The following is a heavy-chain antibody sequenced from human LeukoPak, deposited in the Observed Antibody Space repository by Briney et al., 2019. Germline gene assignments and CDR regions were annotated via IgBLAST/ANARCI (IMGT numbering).Heavy chain of an antibody. CDR1: GFTSNNYA. CDR3: AKSPGQIRLDYFDY. J-gene: IGHJ4*02. CDR2: ISGSGVTT. Sequence: GGSLRLSCAASGFTSNNYAMSWDRQAQGMGLEWVSTISGSGVTTYYADSVRGRFTISRDNTKTTLYLQLDSLRPEDMAIYYCAKSPGQIRLDYFDYWGQGTLVTVSS. D-gene: IGHD3-3*01. V-gene: IGHV3-23*01.